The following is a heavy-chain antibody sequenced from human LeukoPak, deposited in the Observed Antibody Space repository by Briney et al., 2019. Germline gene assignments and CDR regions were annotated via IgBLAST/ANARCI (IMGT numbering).Heavy chain of an antibody. D-gene: IGHD2-15*01. CDR2: ISSSSYI. V-gene: IGHV3-21*01. CDR1: GFSSSSYS. CDR3: ATLVAATSAPEAHYYYMDV. J-gene: IGHJ6*03. Sequence: PGRSLTLSCAASGFSSSSYSTNWVRQAPGKGLEWVSSISSSSYIYYADSVKGRFTFSRDNAKNSLYLQMNSLRAENTAVYYCATLVAATSAPEAHYYYMDVWGKGTTVTVSS.